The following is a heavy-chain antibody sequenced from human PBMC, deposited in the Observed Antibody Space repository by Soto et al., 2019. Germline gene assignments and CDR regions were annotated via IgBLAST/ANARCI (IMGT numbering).Heavy chain of an antibody. D-gene: IGHD6-19*01. CDR2: ISYDGSNK. J-gene: IGHJ4*02. V-gene: IGHV3-30*18. CDR3: AKDRPRIAVAGTYFDY. CDR1: GFTFSSYG. Sequence: GGSLRLSCAASGFTFSSYGMHWVRQAPGKGLEWVAVISYDGSNKYYADSVKGRFTISRDNSKNTLYLQMNSLRAEDTAVYYCAKDRPRIAVAGTYFDYWGQGTLVTVSS.